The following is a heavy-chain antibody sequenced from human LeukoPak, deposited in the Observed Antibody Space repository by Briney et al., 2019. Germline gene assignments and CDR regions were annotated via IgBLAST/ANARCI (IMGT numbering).Heavy chain of an antibody. V-gene: IGHV3-21*01. CDR3: AAYYYGSKSRALEH. CDR2: ISGTSTYI. D-gene: IGHD3-10*01. Sequence: GGFLRLSCAVSASPLSSYSLNWVRQAPGRGLEWVSSISGTSTYIHYADSVRGRFTISRDNVKASLYLELNSLRGDDTAVYYCAAYYYGSKSRALEHWGQGILVTVSS. J-gene: IGHJ4*02. CDR1: ASPLSSYS.